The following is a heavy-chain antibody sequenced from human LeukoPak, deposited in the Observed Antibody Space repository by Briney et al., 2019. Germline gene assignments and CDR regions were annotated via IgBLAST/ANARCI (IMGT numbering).Heavy chain of an antibody. CDR3: ARVLFEGGGFGELLPFDY. CDR1: GYTFTSYG. V-gene: IGHV1-2*02. J-gene: IGHJ4*02. CDR2: INPNSGGT. D-gene: IGHD3-10*01. Sequence: ASVKVSCKASGYTFTSYGISWVRQAPGQGLEWMGWINPNSGGTNYAQKFQGRVTMTRDTSISAAYMELSRLRSNDTAVYYCARVLFEGGGFGELLPFDYWGQGTLVTVSS.